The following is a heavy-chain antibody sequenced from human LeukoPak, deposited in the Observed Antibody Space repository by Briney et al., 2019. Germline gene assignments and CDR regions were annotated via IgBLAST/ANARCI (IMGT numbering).Heavy chain of an antibody. D-gene: IGHD5-18*01. CDR3: ARLYNYGPLDY. CDR2: INHSGST. CDR1: GGSFSGYY. V-gene: IGHV4-34*01. Sequence: SETLSLTCAVYGGSFSGYYWSWIRQPPGKGLEWIGEINHSGSTNYNPSLKSRVTISVDTYKNQFSLKLSSVTAADTAVYYCARLYNYGPLDYWGQGTLVTVSS. J-gene: IGHJ4*02.